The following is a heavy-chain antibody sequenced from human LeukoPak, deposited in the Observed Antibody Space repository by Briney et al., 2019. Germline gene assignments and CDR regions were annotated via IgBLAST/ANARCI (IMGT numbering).Heavy chain of an antibody. J-gene: IGHJ6*02. Sequence: GGSLRLSCAASGFTFSSYAMSWVRQAPGKGLEWVGFIRSKAYGGTTEYAASVKGRFTISRDDSKSIAYLQMNSLKTEDTAVYYCTRVYGSGWYRAVYYYGMDVWGQGTTVTVSS. CDR3: TRVYGSGWYRAVYYYGMDV. CDR1: GFTFSSYA. CDR2: IRSKAYGGTT. V-gene: IGHV3-49*04. D-gene: IGHD6-19*01.